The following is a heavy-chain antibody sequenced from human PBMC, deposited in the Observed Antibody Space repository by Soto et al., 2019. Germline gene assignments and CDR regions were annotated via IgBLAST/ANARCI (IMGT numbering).Heavy chain of an antibody. CDR2: ISGSGGST. Sequence: PGGSLRLSCAASGFTFRSYAMSWVRQAPGKGLEWVSAISGSGGSTYYADSVKGRCTISRHNSKNTLYLQMNSLRAEATAVYYCAKVPQWEIIRAFDIWGQGTMVT. D-gene: IGHD1-26*01. J-gene: IGHJ3*02. CDR1: GFTFRSYA. V-gene: IGHV3-23*01. CDR3: AKVPQWEIIRAFDI.